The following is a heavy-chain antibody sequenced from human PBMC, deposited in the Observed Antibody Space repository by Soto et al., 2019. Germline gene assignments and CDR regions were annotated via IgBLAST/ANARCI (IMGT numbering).Heavy chain of an antibody. CDR2: IYSSGST. V-gene: IGHV3-66*01. J-gene: IGHJ5*01. Sequence: EVQLVESGGGLVQPGGSLRLSCAASGFTVSSSYISWVRQAPGKRLEWVSTIYSSGSTYYADSVRGRFTISRDDSKNTLSLQMNSLSVDDPAVYYCTREASGSGWWSQGSFESWGQGTLVTVSS. CDR1: GFTVSSSY. D-gene: IGHD6-19*01. CDR3: TREASGSGWWSQGSFES.